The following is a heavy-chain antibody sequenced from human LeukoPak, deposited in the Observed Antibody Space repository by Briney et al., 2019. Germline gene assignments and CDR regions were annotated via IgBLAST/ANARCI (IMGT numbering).Heavy chain of an antibody. Sequence: SETLSLTCAVSGYSLSSGYYWGWIRQPPGKGLEWIGSIYHSGSTYYNPSLKSGVTISVDTSKNQFSLKLSSATAADTAVYYCARLDAPNDYWGQGTLVTVSS. J-gene: IGHJ4*02. CDR1: GYSLSSGYY. V-gene: IGHV4-38-2*01. CDR3: ARLDAPNDY. CDR2: IYHSGST. D-gene: IGHD1-1*01.